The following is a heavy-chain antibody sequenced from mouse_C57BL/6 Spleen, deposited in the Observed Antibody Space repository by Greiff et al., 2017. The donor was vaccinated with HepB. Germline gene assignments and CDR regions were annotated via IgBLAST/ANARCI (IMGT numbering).Heavy chain of an antibody. Sequence: EVQLQESGPELVKPGASVKIPCKASGYTFTDYNMDWVKQSHGKSLEWIGDINPNNGGTIYNQKFKGKATLTVDKSSSTAYMELRSLTSEDTAVYYCARSNFYYYAMDYWGQGTSVTVSS. CDR2: INPNNGGT. D-gene: IGHD2-5*01. V-gene: IGHV1-18*01. CDR3: ARSNFYYYAMDY. CDR1: GYTFTDYN. J-gene: IGHJ4*01.